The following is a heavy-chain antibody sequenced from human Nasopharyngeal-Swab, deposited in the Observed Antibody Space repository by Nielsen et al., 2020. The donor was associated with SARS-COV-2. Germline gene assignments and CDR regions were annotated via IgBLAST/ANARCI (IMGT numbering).Heavy chain of an antibody. Sequence: SVTVSCKASGCTFSSYAISWVRQAPGQGLEWMGGIIPILGIANYAQKFQGRVTMTRNTSISTAYMELSSLRSEDTAVYYCARDWRGYTLWGQGTLVTVSS. CDR1: GCTFSSYA. D-gene: IGHD5-18*01. V-gene: IGHV1-69*10. CDR2: IIPILGIA. J-gene: IGHJ4*02. CDR3: ARDWRGYTL.